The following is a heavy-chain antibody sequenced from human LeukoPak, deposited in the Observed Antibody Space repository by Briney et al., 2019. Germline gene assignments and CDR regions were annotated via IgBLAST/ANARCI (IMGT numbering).Heavy chain of an antibody. CDR1: GFTFSSYW. CDR2: ISSSGSTI. J-gene: IGHJ4*02. D-gene: IGHD3-22*01. CDR3: AREHRRYYDSSGYYPTPNY. V-gene: IGHV3-48*04. Sequence: PGGSLRLSCAASGFTFSSYWMSWVRQAPGKGLEWVSYISSSGSTIYYADSVKGRFTISRDNAKNSLYLQMNSLRAEDTAVYYCAREHRRYYDSSGYYPTPNYWGQGTLVTVSS.